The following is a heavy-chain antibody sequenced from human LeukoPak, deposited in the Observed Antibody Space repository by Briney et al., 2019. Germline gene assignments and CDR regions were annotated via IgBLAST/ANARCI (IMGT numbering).Heavy chain of an antibody. J-gene: IGHJ4*02. Sequence: PGGSLTLYCAASGFLINSDVMTWVRQPPGRGLEWVSAISVDGHGSDYANSVKGRFTISRDNAKNIVYLQMNSLTAEDTALYYCSWRVGGTPVFWGGGTQVTVSS. V-gene: IGHV3-23*01. CDR3: SWRVGGTPVF. D-gene: IGHD1-1*01. CDR2: ISVDGHGS. CDR1: GFLINSDV.